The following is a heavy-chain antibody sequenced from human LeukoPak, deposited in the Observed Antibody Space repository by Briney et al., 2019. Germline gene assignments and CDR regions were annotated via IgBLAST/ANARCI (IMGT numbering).Heavy chain of an antibody. CDR3: ARELGYCSSTSCYQYAFDI. V-gene: IGHV3-74*01. CDR2: INSDGSST. Sequence: PGGSLRLSCAASGFTFSSYWMHWVRQAPGKGLVWVSRINSDGSSTSYADSVKGRFTISRDNAKNTLYLQMNSLRAEDTAVYYCARELGYCSSTSCYQYAFDIRGQGTMVTVSS. D-gene: IGHD2-2*01. CDR1: GFTFSSYW. J-gene: IGHJ3*02.